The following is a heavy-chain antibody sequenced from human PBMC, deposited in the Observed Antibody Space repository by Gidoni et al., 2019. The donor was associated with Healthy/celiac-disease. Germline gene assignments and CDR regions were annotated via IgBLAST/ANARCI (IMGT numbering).Heavy chain of an antibody. D-gene: IGHD2-2*01. J-gene: IGHJ5*02. CDR1: GGSFSGYY. Sequence: QVQLQQWGAGLLKPSETLSLTCAVYGGSFSGYYWSWIRQPPGKGLEWIGEIKHSGSTNYNPSLKSRVTISVDTSKNQFSLKLSSVTAADTAVYYCARAGCSSTSCYGNWFDPWGQGTLVTVSS. V-gene: IGHV4-34*01. CDR2: IKHSGST. CDR3: ARAGCSSTSCYGNWFDP.